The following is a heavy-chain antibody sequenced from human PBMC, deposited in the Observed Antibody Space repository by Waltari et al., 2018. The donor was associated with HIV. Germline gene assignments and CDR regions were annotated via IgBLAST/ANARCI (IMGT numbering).Heavy chain of an antibody. V-gene: IGHV1-69*01. Sequence: QVQLVQSGAEVKKPGSSVKVSCKASGGTFSSYAISWGRQAPGQGLEWMGGIIPIFGTANYAQEFQGRVTITADESTCTAYMELSSLRSEDTAVYYCARSFITEYYYYGMDVWGQGTTVTVSS. CDR3: ARSFITEYYYYGMDV. D-gene: IGHD3-22*01. J-gene: IGHJ6*02. CDR2: IIPIFGTA. CDR1: GGTFSSYA.